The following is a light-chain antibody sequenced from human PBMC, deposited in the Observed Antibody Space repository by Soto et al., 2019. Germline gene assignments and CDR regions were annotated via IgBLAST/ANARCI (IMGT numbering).Light chain of an antibody. J-gene: IGKJ2*01. V-gene: IGKV1-39*01. CDR3: QQSYSHPYT. CDR1: QSVGSL. CDR2: AAS. Sequence: DIQMTQSPSSLSASVGDRVTITCRASQSVGSLLNWFQQRPGIAPTLLIYAASTLQSGAPSRFSGSGAGTDFSLIISSLQTEDFATDDCQQSYSHPYTFGQGTKLEI.